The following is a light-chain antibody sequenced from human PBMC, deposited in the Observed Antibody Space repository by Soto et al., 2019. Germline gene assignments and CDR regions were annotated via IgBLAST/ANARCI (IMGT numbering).Light chain of an antibody. CDR3: SSYTSSSTYV. V-gene: IGLV2-14*01. CDR1: SSDVGGYNY. J-gene: IGLJ1*01. Sequence: QSVLTQPASVSGSPGRSIANSCTGTSSDVGGYNYVSWYQQHTGKVPKLLTYEVSNRPSGVSNRFSGPKSGNTASLPISPLQAEDEADYYCSSYTSSSTYVYGTWTKVTVL. CDR2: EVS.